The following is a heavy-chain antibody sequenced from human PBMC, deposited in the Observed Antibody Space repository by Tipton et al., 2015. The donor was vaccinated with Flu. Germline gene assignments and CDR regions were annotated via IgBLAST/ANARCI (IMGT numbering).Heavy chain of an antibody. CDR3: ARDGGSGSYYPDYYMDV. D-gene: IGHD3-10*01. Sequence: GSLRLSYTVSGGSVSSYYWSWIRQPAGKGLEWIGRIYTSGSTNYNPSLKSRVTMSVDTAKNQFSLKLSSVTAADTAVYYCARDGGSGSYYPDYYMDVWGKGTTVTVSS. CDR1: GGSVSSYY. CDR2: IYTSGST. J-gene: IGHJ6*03. V-gene: IGHV4-4*07.